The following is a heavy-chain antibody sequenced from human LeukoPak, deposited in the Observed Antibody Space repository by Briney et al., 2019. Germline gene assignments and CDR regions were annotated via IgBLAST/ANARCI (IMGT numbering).Heavy chain of an antibody. CDR1: GYTLTEFS. Sequence: ASVKVSCKVSGYTLTEFSMHWVRQAPGKGLEWMGGFDPEDGETIYAQKFQGRVTMTEDTSTDTAYMELSSLRSEDTAVYYCATLDGVAAPIKDYWGQGTLVTVSS. V-gene: IGHV1-24*01. D-gene: IGHD6-6*01. J-gene: IGHJ4*02. CDR2: FDPEDGET. CDR3: ATLDGVAAPIKDY.